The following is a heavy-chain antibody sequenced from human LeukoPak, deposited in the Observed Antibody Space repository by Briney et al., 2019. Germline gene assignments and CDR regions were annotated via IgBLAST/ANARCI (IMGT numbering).Heavy chain of an antibody. J-gene: IGHJ3*02. CDR1: GGAISFYY. CDR2: MYYSGST. D-gene: IGHD3-10*01. CDR3: ARIPLVWSSPKGAFDI. V-gene: IGHV4-59*01. Sequence: SETLSLTCTVSGGAISFYYWSWIRQPPGKGLDWIAYMYYSGSTNYNPSLKSRVTISVDTSKNQFSLKLSSVTAADTAVYYCARIPLVWSSPKGAFDIWGQGTMVTVSS.